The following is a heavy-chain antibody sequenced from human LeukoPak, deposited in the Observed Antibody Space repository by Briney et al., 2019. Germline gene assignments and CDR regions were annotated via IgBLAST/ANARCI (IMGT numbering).Heavy chain of an antibody. V-gene: IGHV4-34*01. J-gene: IGHJ1*01. CDR1: GGSFSGYY. CDR3: ARGPFTYYYHSSGYRKYFQH. Sequence: PSETLSLTCAVYGGSFSGYYWSWIRQPPGKGLEWIGEINHSGSTNYNPSLKSRVTISVDTSKNQFSLKLSSVTAADTAVYYCARGPFTYYYHSSGYRKYFQHRGQGTLVTVSS. CDR2: INHSGST. D-gene: IGHD3-22*01.